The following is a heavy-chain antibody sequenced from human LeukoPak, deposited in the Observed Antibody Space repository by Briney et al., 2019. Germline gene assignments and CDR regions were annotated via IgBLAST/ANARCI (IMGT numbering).Heavy chain of an antibody. CDR2: ISSSSSSYI. CDR3: ARDLTPLIRLWPRSVDYNYGMDV. Sequence: PGGSLRLSCAASGFTFSSYSMNWVRQAPGKGLEWVSSISSSSSSYIYYADSVKGRFTISRDNANNSLYLQMNSLGAEDTAVYYCARDLTPLIRLWPRSVDYNYGMDVWGQGTTVTVSS. D-gene: IGHD5-12*01. J-gene: IGHJ6*02. V-gene: IGHV3-21*01. CDR1: GFTFSSYS.